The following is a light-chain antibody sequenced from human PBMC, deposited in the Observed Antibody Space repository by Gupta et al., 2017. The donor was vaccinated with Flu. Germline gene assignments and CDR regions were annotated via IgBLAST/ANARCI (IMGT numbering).Light chain of an antibody. Sequence: QTVVTQEASVTVSPGGTVTLTCASNTGTVSSAYYANWFQQKPGQAPRALIFGTNNRHSWTPARFSGSLLGSKAALTVSGVQPEDEADYHCLVYYGGAWFFGGGTKLTVL. CDR1: TGTVSSAYY. CDR3: LVYYGGAWF. CDR2: GTN. V-gene: IGLV7-43*01. J-gene: IGLJ2*01.